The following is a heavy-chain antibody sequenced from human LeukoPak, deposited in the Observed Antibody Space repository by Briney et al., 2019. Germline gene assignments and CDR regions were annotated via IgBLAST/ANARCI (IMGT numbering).Heavy chain of an antibody. CDR3: AREDYYGSGSFSNWFDP. V-gene: IGHV1-8*01. CDR1: GYTFSIYD. Sequence: GASVKVSCKASGYTFSIYDINWVRQAAGQGLEWMGWMNPNSGHTGYAQKFQGRITLTRVNSINTAYMELSSLISEDTAVYYCAREDYYGSGSFSNWFDPWGQGTLVTVSS. D-gene: IGHD3-10*01. J-gene: IGHJ5*02. CDR2: MNPNSGHT.